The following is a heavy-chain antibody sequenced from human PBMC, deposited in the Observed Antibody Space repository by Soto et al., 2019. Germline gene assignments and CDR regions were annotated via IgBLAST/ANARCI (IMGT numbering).Heavy chain of an antibody. CDR2: IHHSGST. CDR3: SRFDYYDSSGYLDFGPK. V-gene: IGHV4-4*02. CDR1: GDSISSDKW. J-gene: IGHJ4*02. D-gene: IGHD3-22*01. Sequence: SETLSLTCAVSGDSISSDKWWSWVRQPPGKGLEWIGEIHHSGSTNYNPYLKSRVTISVDTSKNQFSLKLSSVTAADTAVYFCSRFDYYDSSGYLDFGPKWGQGTLVTVSS.